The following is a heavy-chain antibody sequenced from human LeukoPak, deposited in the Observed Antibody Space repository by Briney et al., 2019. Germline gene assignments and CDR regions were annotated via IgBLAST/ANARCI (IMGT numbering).Heavy chain of an antibody. V-gene: IGHV1-69*13. Sequence: SVKVSCKASGGTFSSYAISWVRQAPGQGLEWMGGIMPIFGTANYAQKFQGRVTITADESTSTAYMELSSLRSEDTAVYYCARDPPTSDGDSTNFDYWGQGTLVTVSS. CDR3: ARDPPTSDGDSTNFDY. J-gene: IGHJ4*02. CDR1: GGTFSSYA. D-gene: IGHD4-17*01. CDR2: IMPIFGTA.